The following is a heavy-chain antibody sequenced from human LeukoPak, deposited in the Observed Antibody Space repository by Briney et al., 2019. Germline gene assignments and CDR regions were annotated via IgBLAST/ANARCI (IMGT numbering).Heavy chain of an antibody. CDR2: IYYSGST. CDR3: ARSVGSGSYYIRVQYYYGMDV. Sequence: SETLSLTCTVSGGSISSGDYYWSWIRQPPGKGLEWIGYIYYSGSTYYNPSLKGRVTISVDTSKNQFSLKLSSVTAADTAVYYCARSVGSGSYYIRVQYYYGMDVWGQGTTVTVSS. D-gene: IGHD3-10*01. V-gene: IGHV4-30-4*01. J-gene: IGHJ6*02. CDR1: GGSISSGDYY.